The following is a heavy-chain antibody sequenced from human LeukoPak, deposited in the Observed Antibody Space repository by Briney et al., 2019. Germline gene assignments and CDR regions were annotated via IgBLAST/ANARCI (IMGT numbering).Heavy chain of an antibody. Sequence: SETLSLTCAVYGGSFSGYYWSWIRQPPGKGLEWIGEINHSGSTNYNPSLKSRVTISVDTSKNQFSLKLSSVTAADTAVYYCARVGATVTTYAFDIWGQGTMVTVSS. J-gene: IGHJ3*02. V-gene: IGHV4-34*01. CDR3: ARVGATVTTYAFDI. CDR2: INHSGST. CDR1: GGSFSGYY. D-gene: IGHD4-17*01.